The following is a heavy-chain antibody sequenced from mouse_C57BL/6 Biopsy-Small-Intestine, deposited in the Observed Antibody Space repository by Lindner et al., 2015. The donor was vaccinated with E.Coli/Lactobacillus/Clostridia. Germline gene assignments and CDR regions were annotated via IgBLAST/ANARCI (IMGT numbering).Heavy chain of an antibody. Sequence: SVKVSCKASGYTFTNYAIHWVRQAPGQGLEWMGWIHTGDGNTRPSQKLQGRVTITWDTSATTAYMEPSSLTSEDTAVYYCARGSSYCMDVWGRGTTVTVSS. CDR3: ARGSSYCMDV. D-gene: IGHD1-1*01. V-gene: IGHV1-84*02. CDR1: GYTFTNYA. CDR2: IHTGDGNT. J-gene: IGHJ1*03.